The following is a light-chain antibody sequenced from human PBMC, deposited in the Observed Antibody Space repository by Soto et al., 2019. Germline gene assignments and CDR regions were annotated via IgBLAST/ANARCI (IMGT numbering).Light chain of an antibody. Sequence: EIVLTQSPGTMSLSPGDTATLSCRASQSVSTNYLAWYQQKLGQCPRLLIYCASSRATGIPDRFSGNGSGTDLTLSISRLEPEDFAVYYCGQYGSTPFTFGPGTKVDIK. J-gene: IGKJ3*01. CDR3: GQYGSTPFT. CDR1: QSVSTNY. CDR2: CAS. V-gene: IGKV3-20*01.